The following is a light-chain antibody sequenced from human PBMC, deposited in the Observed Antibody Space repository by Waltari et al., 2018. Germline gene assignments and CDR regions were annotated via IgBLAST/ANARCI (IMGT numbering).Light chain of an antibody. CDR1: SSDIGSYNS. J-gene: IGLJ3*02. CDR2: DVS. Sequence: QSALTQPASVSGSPGQSITISCTGSSSDIGSYNSVSWHQQHPGKAPKVMIYDVSTRPSGVSTRCSGSKSGNTASLTISGLQAEDEADYYCSSFTSGRVPCVFGGGTKLTVL. CDR3: SSFTSGRVPCV. V-gene: IGLV2-14*03.